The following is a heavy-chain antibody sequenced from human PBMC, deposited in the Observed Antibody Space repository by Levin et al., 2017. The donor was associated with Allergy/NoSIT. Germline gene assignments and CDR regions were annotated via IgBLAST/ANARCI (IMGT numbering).Heavy chain of an antibody. V-gene: IGHV3-30*18. D-gene: IGHD6-19*01. CDR3: AKGLSSGWSYWDFDY. CDR2: ISYDGSNK. CDR1: GFTFSSYG. J-gene: IGHJ4*02. Sequence: PGGSLRLSCAASGFTFSSYGMHWVRQAPGKGLEWVAVISYDGSNKYYADSVKGRFTISRDNSKNTLYLQMNSLRAEDTAVYYCAKGLSSGWSYWDFDYWGQGTLVTVSS.